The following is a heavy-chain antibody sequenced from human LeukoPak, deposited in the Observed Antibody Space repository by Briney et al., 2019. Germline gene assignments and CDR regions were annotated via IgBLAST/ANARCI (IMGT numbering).Heavy chain of an antibody. CDR2: IYSGGST. CDR1: GFTFRSFW. CDR3: ARDYCSGGSCYAY. Sequence: PGGSLRLSCAASGFTFRSFWMHWVRQAPGKGLEWVSVIYSGGSTYYADSVKGRFTISRHNSKNTLYLQMNSLRAEDTAVYYCARDYCSGGSCYAYWGQGTLVTVSS. J-gene: IGHJ4*02. D-gene: IGHD2-15*01. V-gene: IGHV3-53*04.